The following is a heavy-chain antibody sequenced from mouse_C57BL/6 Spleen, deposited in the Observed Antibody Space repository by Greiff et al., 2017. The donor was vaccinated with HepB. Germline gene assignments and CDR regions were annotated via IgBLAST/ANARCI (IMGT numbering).Heavy chain of an antibody. Sequence: EVKLVESGGGLVKPGGSLKLSCAASGFTFSDYGMHWVRQAPEKGLEWVAYISSGSSTIYYADTVKGRFTISRDNAKNTLFLQMTSLRSEDTAMYYCARAPYDYGLFAYWGQGTLVTVSA. V-gene: IGHV5-17*01. D-gene: IGHD2-4*01. CDR3: ARAPYDYGLFAY. CDR2: ISSGSSTI. CDR1: GFTFSDYG. J-gene: IGHJ3*01.